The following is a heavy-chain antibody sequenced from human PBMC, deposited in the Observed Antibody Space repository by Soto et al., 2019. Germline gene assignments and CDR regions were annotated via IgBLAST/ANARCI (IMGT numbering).Heavy chain of an antibody. D-gene: IGHD3-9*01. CDR2: INHSGST. V-gene: IGHV4-34*01. J-gene: IGHJ3*02. CDR3: ARAQWYYDILTGPYAFDI. Sequence: SETLSLTCAVYGGSFSGYYWSWIRQPPGKGLEWIGEINHSGSTNYSPSLKSRVTISVDTSKNQFSLKLSSVTAADTAVYYCARAQWYYDILTGPYAFDIWGQGTMVTVSS. CDR1: GGSFSGYY.